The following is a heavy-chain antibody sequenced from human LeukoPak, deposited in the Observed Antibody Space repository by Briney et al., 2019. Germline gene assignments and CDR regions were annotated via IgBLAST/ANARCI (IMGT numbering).Heavy chain of an antibody. CDR2: VHASGSP. V-gene: IGHV4-4*07. D-gene: IGHD3-10*01. J-gene: IGHJ4*02. Sequence: SETLSLTCTVSGGSIRPYYWSWIRQPAGKGLEWIGRVHASGSPNYNPSLKSRVIISVDKSKNQFSLNLNSVTAADTAVYYCARGGTYGSGRDQHTTLDYSGQGTLVTVSS. CDR3: ARGGTYGSGRDQHTTLDY. CDR1: GGSIRPYY.